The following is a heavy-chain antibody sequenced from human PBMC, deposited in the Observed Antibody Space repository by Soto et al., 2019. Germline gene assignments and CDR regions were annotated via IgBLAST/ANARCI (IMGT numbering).Heavy chain of an antibody. CDR3: ASFKSRAESFDY. CDR2: TYYTADT. D-gene: IGHD3-10*01. J-gene: IGHJ4*02. Sequence: PSETLSLTCTVSGVSIRSYFWSCIRQPPGKGLEWIGYTYYTADTKYSPSLESRATISADPSKKQFSLSLSPVSAADTALYFCASFKSRAESFDYWCQGALGTGS. V-gene: IGHV4-59*01. CDR1: GVSIRSYF.